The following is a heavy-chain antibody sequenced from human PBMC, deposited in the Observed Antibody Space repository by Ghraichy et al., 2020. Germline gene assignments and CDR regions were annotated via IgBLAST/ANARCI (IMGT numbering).Heavy chain of an antibody. J-gene: IGHJ4*02. CDR1: GYTFTNYG. CDR3: ARGKHAGDFDF. V-gene: IGHV1-18*01. Sequence: ASVKVSCKTSGYTFTNYGIYWVRQAPGQGLEYMGWISAYTNKTNYVEKFQGRVTMTTEPSTRTAYMEVRNLRSDDTAVFYCARGKHAGDFDFWGQGTLVTVSS. D-gene: IGHD7-27*01. CDR2: ISAYTNKT.